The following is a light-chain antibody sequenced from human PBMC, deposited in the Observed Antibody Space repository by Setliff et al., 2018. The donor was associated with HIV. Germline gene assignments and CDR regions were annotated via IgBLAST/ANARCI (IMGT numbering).Light chain of an antibody. J-gene: IGLJ1*01. V-gene: IGLV2-14*03. CDR2: DVI. CDR3: SSYTTSSTLYV. Sequence: QSVLTQPASVSGSPGQSITISCTGISSDVGGYYSVSWYQQHPGKAPKLMIYDVINRPSGVSNRFSGSRSGNKASLTISGLQVEDEADYYCSSYTTSSTLYVFGPGTKVTVL. CDR1: SSDVGGYYS.